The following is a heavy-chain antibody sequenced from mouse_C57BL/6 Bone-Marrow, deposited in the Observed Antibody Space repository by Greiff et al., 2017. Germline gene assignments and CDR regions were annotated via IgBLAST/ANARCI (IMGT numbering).Heavy chain of an antibody. V-gene: IGHV1-15*01. D-gene: IGHD2-1*01. CDR3: TRGGYYGNPWFAY. CDR2: IDPETGGT. J-gene: IGHJ3*01. CDR1: GYTFTDYE. Sequence: QVQLQQSGAELVRPGASVTLSCKASGYTFTDYEMHWVKQTPVHGLEWIGAIDPETGGTAYNQKFKGKAILTADKSSSTAYMELRSLTSEDSAVYYCTRGGYYGNPWFAYWGQGTLVTVSA.